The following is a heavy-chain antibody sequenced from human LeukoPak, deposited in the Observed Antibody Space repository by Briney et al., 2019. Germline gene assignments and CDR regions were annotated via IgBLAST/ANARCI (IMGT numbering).Heavy chain of an antibody. J-gene: IGHJ4*02. D-gene: IGHD5-18*01. CDR3: ARLGYTYGYAFDA. Sequence: SETLSLTCGVSGGSISSYFWSWIRQPAGKGLEWIGRIYPSGSTNYNPSLKSRVTMSLDTSKSQFSLKLSSVIAADTAVYYCARLGYTYGYAFDAWGQGTLVTVSS. CDR1: GGSISSYF. V-gene: IGHV4-4*07. CDR2: IYPSGST.